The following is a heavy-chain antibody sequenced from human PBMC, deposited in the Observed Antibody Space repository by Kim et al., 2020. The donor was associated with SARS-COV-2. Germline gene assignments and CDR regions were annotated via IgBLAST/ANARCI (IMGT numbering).Heavy chain of an antibody. V-gene: IGHV1-46*01. CDR3: ARETMTTVVGDAFDI. D-gene: IGHD4-17*01. J-gene: IGHJ3*02. Sequence: KFQGRVTMTRETSTSTVYMELSSLRSEDTAVYYCARETMTTVVGDAFDIWGQGTMVTVSS.